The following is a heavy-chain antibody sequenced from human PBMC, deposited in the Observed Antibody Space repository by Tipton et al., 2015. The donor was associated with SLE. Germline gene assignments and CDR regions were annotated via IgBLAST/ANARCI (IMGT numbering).Heavy chain of an antibody. V-gene: IGHV4-61*10. Sequence: TLSLTCTVSGGSISSGSYYWSWIRQPAGKGLEWIGYIYYSGNTNYNPSLKNRVTISVDTSKTQFSLKLSSVTAADTAVYYCARGEAAAAEPYYFDYWGQGTLVTVSS. CDR3: ARGEAAAAEPYYFDY. CDR1: GGSISSGSYY. CDR2: IYYSGNT. J-gene: IGHJ4*02. D-gene: IGHD6-13*01.